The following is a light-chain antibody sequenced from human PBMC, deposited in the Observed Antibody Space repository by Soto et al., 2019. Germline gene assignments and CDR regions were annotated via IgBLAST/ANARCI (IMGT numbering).Light chain of an antibody. Sequence: QSALTQPASVSGSPGQSITISCTGTSSDVSGYNYVSWYQQHPGKAPKLVIYDVSNRPSGVSNRFSGSKSGNTASLTISGLQAEDEADYYCSSYTSSSTLLYVFGTGTKLTVL. CDR2: DVS. J-gene: IGLJ1*01. CDR1: SSDVSGYNY. CDR3: SSYTSSSTLLYV. V-gene: IGLV2-14*01.